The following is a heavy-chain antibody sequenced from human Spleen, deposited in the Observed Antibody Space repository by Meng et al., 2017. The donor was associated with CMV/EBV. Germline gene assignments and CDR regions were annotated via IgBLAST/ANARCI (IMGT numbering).Heavy chain of an antibody. Sequence: QVQVVPAGAEVKKPGASMKVSCKASGYTFTSYGISWVRQAPGQGLEWMGWISAYNGNTNYAQKLQGRVTMTTDTSTSTAYMELRSLRSDDTAVYYCATFARGYSGYEQGHENDYWGQGTLVTVSS. CDR2: ISAYNGNT. CDR3: ATFARGYSGYEQGHENDY. V-gene: IGHV1-18*01. J-gene: IGHJ4*02. CDR1: GYTFTSYG. D-gene: IGHD5-12*01.